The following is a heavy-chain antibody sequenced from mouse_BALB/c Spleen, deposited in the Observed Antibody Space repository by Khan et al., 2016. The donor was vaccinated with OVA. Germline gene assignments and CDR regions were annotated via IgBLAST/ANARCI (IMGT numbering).Heavy chain of an antibody. CDR3: ARSGTISTVVATAFDS. CDR2: IKYSGST. J-gene: IGHJ2*01. CDR1: GYSITSDYA. V-gene: IGHV3-2*02. D-gene: IGHD1-1*01. Sequence: EVQLQESGPGLVKPSQSLSLTCTVTGYSITSDYAWNWIRQFPGNKLEWMGYIKYSGSTSYNPSLKSRISITRNTSQNQFFLQLSSVTTEDTATYYCARSGTISTVVATAFDSWGQGTTLTVSS.